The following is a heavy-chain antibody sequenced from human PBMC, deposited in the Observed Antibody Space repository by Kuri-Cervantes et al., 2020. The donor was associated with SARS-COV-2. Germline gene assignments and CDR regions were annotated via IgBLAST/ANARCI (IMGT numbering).Heavy chain of an antibody. V-gene: IGHV3-23*01. CDR2: ISGRGGST. J-gene: IGHJ4*02. D-gene: IGHD7-27*01. CDR3: AKSIHVCPNHWGRTPFDS. Sequence: LGLTCAGSGCNYRHYAMSGVRQAAGKGLEWGSVISGRGGSTYYADSVKGRFTISRDNSKNTARLQMNSLRAEDTAVHYCAKSIHVCPNHWGRTPFDSRGQGILGTVSS. CDR1: GCNYRHYA.